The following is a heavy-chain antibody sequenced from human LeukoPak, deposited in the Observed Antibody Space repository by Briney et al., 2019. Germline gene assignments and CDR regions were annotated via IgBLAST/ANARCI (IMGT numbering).Heavy chain of an antibody. CDR1: GFTFSSFA. Sequence: PGGSLRLSCVASGFTFSSFAMSWVRQAPGKGLEWVSAISGSGGHIYYADFVKGRFTISRDNSKKTLYLQMNSLKTEDTAVYYCTTDRRYYFDYWGQGTLVTVSS. CDR2: ISGSGGHI. J-gene: IGHJ4*02. CDR3: TTDRRYYFDY. V-gene: IGHV3-23*01.